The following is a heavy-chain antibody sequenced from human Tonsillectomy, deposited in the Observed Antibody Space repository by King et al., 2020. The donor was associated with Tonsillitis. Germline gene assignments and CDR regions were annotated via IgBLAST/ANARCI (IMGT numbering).Heavy chain of an antibody. Sequence: VQLVESGGGLVQPGRSLRLSCRASGFTFGGYAMSWFRQAPGKGLEWVGFIRCKAYGGKTDYAASVKGRFTISRDDSKSIVYLQMNSLKTEDTAVYYCTSNDSSVWCFDYSGQGTLVTVSP. CDR2: IRCKAYGGKT. V-gene: IGHV3-49*03. J-gene: IGHJ4*02. CDR3: TSNDSSVWCFDY. D-gene: IGHD2-21*01. CDR1: GFTFGGYA.